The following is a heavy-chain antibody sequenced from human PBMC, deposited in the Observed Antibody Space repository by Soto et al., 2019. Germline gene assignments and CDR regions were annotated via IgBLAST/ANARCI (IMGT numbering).Heavy chain of an antibody. D-gene: IGHD1-1*01. J-gene: IGHJ3*02. CDR2: ITGSAGTT. V-gene: IGHV3-23*01. CDR3: AKCIQVHWNDDAFHI. Sequence: EVKLLESGGGLVQPGGSLRLSSAASGFMFSSYSMSWVRQAPGKGLERVSHITGSAGTTYYADSVKGRFTISRDTSRNTLYLQMNSLRAEDTALYYCAKCIQVHWNDDAFHIWGQGTMVPVSS. CDR1: GFMFSSYS.